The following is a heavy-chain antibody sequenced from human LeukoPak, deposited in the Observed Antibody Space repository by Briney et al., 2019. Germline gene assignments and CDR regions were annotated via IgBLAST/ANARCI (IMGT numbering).Heavy chain of an antibody. Sequence: GGSLRLSCAASGFTFSSYWMHWVRQAPGKGRVWVSRINSDGSTTSYADSVMGRFTISRDNAKNTLYLQMNSLRAEDTAVYYCARVIYSGWEGELSDWGQGTLVTVSS. D-gene: IGHD6-19*01. CDR3: ARVIYSGWEGELSD. CDR2: INSDGSTT. V-gene: IGHV3-74*01. CDR1: GFTFSSYW. J-gene: IGHJ4*02.